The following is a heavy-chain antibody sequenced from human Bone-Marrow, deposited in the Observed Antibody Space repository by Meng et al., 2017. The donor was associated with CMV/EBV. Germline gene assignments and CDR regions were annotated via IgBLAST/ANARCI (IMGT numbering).Heavy chain of an antibody. J-gene: IGHJ4*01. CDR1: GYTFTSYG. V-gene: IGHV1-18*01. Sequence: ASVKVSCKASGYTFTSYGISWVRQAPGQGLEWMGWISAYNGNTNYAQKLQGRVTMTTDTSTSTAYMELRSLRSDDTAVYYCARVRYSSSWYPFADWGHGTLVTVSS. CDR2: ISAYNGNT. CDR3: ARVRYSSSWYPFAD. D-gene: IGHD6-13*01.